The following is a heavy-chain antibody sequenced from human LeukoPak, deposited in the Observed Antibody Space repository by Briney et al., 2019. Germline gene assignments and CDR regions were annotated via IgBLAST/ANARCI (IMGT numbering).Heavy chain of an antibody. CDR3: ARGLYYMDV. J-gene: IGHJ6*03. V-gene: IGHV3-48*01. CDR1: GFTFSTHT. CDR2: ISGSTNVI. Sequence: GGSLRLSCAASGFTFSTHTMAWVRQAPGKGLEWLSYISGSTNVIYYADSVKGRFTISRDNAKDSLYLHMNSLKAEDPAVYYCARGLYYMDVWGKGTTVTVSS.